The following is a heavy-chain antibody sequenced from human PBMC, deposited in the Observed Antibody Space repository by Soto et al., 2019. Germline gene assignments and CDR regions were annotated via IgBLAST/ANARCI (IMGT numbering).Heavy chain of an antibody. CDR1: GFTFSDYA. V-gene: IGHV3-30*18. Sequence: PGGSLRLSCAASGFTFSDYAMHWARQAPGKGLEWVAVVSRDGRNTHYADSVKGRFTSSRDSSKNTVSLEMTSLRAEDTAVYYCAKGGRQWLVTSDFNYWGQGA. CDR3: AKGGRQWLVTSDFNY. D-gene: IGHD6-19*01. J-gene: IGHJ4*02. CDR2: VSRDGRNT.